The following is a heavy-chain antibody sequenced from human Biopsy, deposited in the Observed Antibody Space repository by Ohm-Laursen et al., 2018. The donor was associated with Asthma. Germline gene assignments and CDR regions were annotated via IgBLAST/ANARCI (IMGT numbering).Heavy chain of an antibody. D-gene: IGHD5-12*01. V-gene: IGHV1-69*13. CDR1: GDSFSNYA. Sequence: ASVKVSCKASGDSFSNYAISWVRQAPGQGLEWMGGLIPVLGTPDHAQMFEGRVTITADESTSTAYMELSSLSPEDTAVYYCARGYSGSDRIVYYYSGLEVWGQGTTVTVSS. CDR3: ARGYSGSDRIVYYYSGLEV. J-gene: IGHJ6*02. CDR2: LIPVLGTP.